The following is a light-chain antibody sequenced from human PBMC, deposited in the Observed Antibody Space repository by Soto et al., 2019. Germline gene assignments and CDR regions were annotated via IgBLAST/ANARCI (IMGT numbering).Light chain of an antibody. J-gene: IGLJ1*01. Sequence: QSALTQPASVSGSPGQSITISCTGTSSDVGGYNYVSWYQQHPGKAPKLMICDVSNRPSGVSNHFSGSKSGNTASLTISGLQAEYEADYYCCAHTSSNTYVFGTGTKLTAL. CDR1: SSDVGGYNY. CDR3: CAHTSSNTYV. V-gene: IGLV2-14*01. CDR2: DVS.